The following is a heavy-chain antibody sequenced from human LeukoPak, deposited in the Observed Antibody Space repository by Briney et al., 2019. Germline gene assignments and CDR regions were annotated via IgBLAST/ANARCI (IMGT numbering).Heavy chain of an antibody. Sequence: PGGSLRLSCAASGFTFSSYWMSWVRQAPGKGLEWVANIKQDGSEKYYVDSVKGRFTISRGNAKNSLYLQMNSLRAEDTAVYYCARVGYSGYGGFYFDYWGQGTLVTVSS. CDR3: ARVGYSGYGGFYFDY. V-gene: IGHV3-7*01. J-gene: IGHJ4*02. D-gene: IGHD5-12*01. CDR2: IKQDGSEK. CDR1: GFTFSSYW.